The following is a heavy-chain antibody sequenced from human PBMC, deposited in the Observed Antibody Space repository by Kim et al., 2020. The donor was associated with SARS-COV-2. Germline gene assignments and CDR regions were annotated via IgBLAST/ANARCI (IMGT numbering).Heavy chain of an antibody. J-gene: IGHJ4*02. V-gene: IGHV3-11*01. Sequence: GSSRSYADSVNGRFTISRDSAKRSVSLQMNSLTPEDTAVYYCVREPSNWGQGTLVTVSS. CDR3: VREPSN. CDR2: GSSR.